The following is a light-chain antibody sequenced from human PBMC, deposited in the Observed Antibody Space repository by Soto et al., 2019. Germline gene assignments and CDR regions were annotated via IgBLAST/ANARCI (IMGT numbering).Light chain of an antibody. CDR2: GAS. Sequence: EIVLTQSPGTLSLSPGERVTLSCRASQSVNSSYLAWYQHKPGQAPRLLIYGASTRATGIPDRFSGSGSGTDFTLTIARLEPGDFAVYYCQQYGSSGTFGQGTKVDIK. J-gene: IGKJ1*01. CDR3: QQYGSSGT. CDR1: QSVNSSY. V-gene: IGKV3-20*01.